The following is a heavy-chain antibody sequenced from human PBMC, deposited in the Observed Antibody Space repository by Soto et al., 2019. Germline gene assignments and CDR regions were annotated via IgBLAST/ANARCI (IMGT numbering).Heavy chain of an antibody. D-gene: IGHD5-12*01. J-gene: IGHJ4*02. V-gene: IGHV4-31*03. Sequence: SETLSLTCTVSGGSISSGGYYWSWIRQHPGKGLEWIGYIYYSGSTYYNPSLKSRVTISVDTSKNQFSLKLSSVTAADTAVYYCARARMATNPIIDYWGQGTPATVYS. CDR2: IYYSGST. CDR3: ARARMATNPIIDY. CDR1: GGSISSGGYY.